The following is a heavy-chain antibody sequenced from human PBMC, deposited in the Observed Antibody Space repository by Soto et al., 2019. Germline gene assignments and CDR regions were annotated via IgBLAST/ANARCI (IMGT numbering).Heavy chain of an antibody. D-gene: IGHD5-12*01. Sequence: QVQLQESGPGLVKPSQTLSLTCTVSGDSISSANNYWSWIRQPPGEGLEWIGFISYSGTTSYSPSLKIRLAIPLATSKNQFSLSLTSVTAADTAVYYCARGRGYSYGLDPWGQGTLVTVSS. CDR3: ARGRGYSYGLDP. J-gene: IGHJ5*02. CDR2: ISYSGTT. CDR1: GDSISSANNY. V-gene: IGHV4-30-4*01.